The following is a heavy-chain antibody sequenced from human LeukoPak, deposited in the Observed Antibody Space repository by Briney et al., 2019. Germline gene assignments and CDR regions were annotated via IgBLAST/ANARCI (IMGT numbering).Heavy chain of an antibody. D-gene: IGHD1-1*01. CDR3: AGDKETTGNGRPNWFDP. J-gene: IGHJ5*02. CDR1: GYSISSGYY. CDR2: IFQRGYS. V-gene: IGHV4-38-2*01. Sequence: SETRSLTCAVSGYSISSGYYWGWIRQPPGKGLQWIGSIFQRGYSYYNPSLKSRVTISVDTSRNQFSLKLSSVTAADTAVYYCAGDKETTGNGRPNWFDPWGQGTLVTVSS.